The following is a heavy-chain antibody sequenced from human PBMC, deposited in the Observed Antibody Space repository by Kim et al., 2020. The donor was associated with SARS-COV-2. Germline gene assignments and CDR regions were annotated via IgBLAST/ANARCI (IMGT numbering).Heavy chain of an antibody. CDR2: IGGGSDNT. V-gene: IGHV3-23*01. J-gene: IGHJ4*02. CDR3: AKRSSDSSVYFDY. CDR1: GFTFSNYA. Sequence: GGSLRLSCAASGFTFSNYAMSWVRQAPGKGLEWVSAINGHSEGAGVGLEWVSTIGGGSDNTYYADSVKGRFTISRDNSKNTLYLQINSLRVEDTAVYYCAKRSSDSSVYFDYWGQGTLVTVSS. D-gene: IGHD6-6*01.